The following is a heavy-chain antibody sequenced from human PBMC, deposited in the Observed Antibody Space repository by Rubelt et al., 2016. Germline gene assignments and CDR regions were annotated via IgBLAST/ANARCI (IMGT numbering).Heavy chain of an antibody. V-gene: IGHV3-33*01. CDR2: IWYDGSNK. Sequence: VQLVESGGGLVKPGGSLRLSCAASGFTFSSYGMHWVRQAPGKGLEWVAVIWYDGSNKYYADSVKGRFTIARENSKNTRYMQMKGLGAEDTAGYYCARDVGYCSGGSCPGYYYYYGMDVWGQGTTVTVSS. D-gene: IGHD2-15*01. CDR3: ARDVGYCSGGSCPGYYYYYGMDV. CDR1: GFTFSSYG. J-gene: IGHJ6*02.